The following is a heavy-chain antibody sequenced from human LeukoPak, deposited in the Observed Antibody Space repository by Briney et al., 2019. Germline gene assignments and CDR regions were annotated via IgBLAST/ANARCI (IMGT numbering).Heavy chain of an antibody. V-gene: IGHV1-8*01. Sequence: GASVQVSCKASGYTFTSYDINWVRQATGQGLEWMGWMNPNSGNTGYAQKFQGRVTMTRNTSISTAYMELSSLRSEDTAVYYCARVTGTFYYYYYTDVCGKGTTVTVSS. CDR2: MNPNSGNT. D-gene: IGHD1/OR15-1a*01. CDR3: ARVTGTFYYYYYTDV. J-gene: IGHJ6*03. CDR1: GYTFTSYD.